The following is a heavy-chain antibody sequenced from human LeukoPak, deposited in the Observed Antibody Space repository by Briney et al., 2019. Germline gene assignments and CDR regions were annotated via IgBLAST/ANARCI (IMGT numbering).Heavy chain of an antibody. CDR2: IYYSGST. Sequence: SETLSLTCTVSGGSISSSSYYWSWIRQPPGKGLEWIGYIYYSGSTNYNPSLKSRVTISVDTSKNQFSLKLSSVTAADTAVYYCARTDYYDSSGYYEEYFQHWGQGTLVTVSS. V-gene: IGHV4-61*05. J-gene: IGHJ1*01. CDR3: ARTDYYDSSGYYEEYFQH. CDR1: GGSISSSSYY. D-gene: IGHD3-22*01.